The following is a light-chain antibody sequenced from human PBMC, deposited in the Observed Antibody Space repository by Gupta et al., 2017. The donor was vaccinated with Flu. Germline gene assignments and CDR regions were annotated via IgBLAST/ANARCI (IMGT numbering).Light chain of an antibody. V-gene: IGKV3-15*01. CDR2: STS. CDR3: QHYNSCPST. Sequence: EIVMTQSPATLSVSPAERATLSCRASQSISSSLAWYQQKPGQAPRLLIYSTSTRASGVPARFSGSGSGTEFTLTISSRQSEDFAVYYCQHYNSCPSTFGQGTXVEIK. J-gene: IGKJ1*01. CDR1: QSISSS.